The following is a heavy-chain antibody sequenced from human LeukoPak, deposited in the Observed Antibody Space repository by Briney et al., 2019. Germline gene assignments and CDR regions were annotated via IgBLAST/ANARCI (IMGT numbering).Heavy chain of an antibody. CDR3: ARDPDGVAGKFDY. V-gene: IGHV1-2*02. CDR2: INPNSGGT. D-gene: IGHD6-19*01. CDR1: GYTFTGYY. J-gene: IGHJ4*02. Sequence: ASVKVSCKASGYTFTGYYMHWVRQAPGQGLEWMGWINPNSGGTNYAQKFQGRVTMTRDTSISTAYMELSRLRSDDTAVYHCARDPDGVAGKFDYWGQGTLVTVSS.